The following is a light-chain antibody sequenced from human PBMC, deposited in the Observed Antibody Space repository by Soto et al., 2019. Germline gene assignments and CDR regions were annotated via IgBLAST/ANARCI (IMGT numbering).Light chain of an antibody. J-gene: IGKJ4*01. CDR3: QQRSNWPPIT. CDR2: DAS. Sequence: EVVLTQSPATLSLSPGERATLSCRASQSVSSQLAWYQQKPGQAPRLLIYDASNRATGVPARFSGSGSGTDFTLTISSLEPEDFAVYYCQQRSNWPPITSGGGTKVEI. V-gene: IGKV3-11*01. CDR1: QSVSSQ.